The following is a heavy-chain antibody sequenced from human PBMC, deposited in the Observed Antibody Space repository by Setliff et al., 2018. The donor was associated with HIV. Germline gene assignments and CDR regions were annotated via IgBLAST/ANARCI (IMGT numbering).Heavy chain of an antibody. CDR1: GDSIISSRNF. CDR2: IHSSGST. CDR3: ARHAAAAPFRY. J-gene: IGHJ4*02. D-gene: IGHD6-13*01. V-gene: IGHV4-39*01. Sequence: ASETLSLTCTVSGDSIISSRNFWGWIRQPPGKGLEWIGNIHSSGSTYYNPSLKSRVTISADTSKNQFSLKLSSVTAADTAVYFCARHAAAAPFRYWGQGALVTVSS.